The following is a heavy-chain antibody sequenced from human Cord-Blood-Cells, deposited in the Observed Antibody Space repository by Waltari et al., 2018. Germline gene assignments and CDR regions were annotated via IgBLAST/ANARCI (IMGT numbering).Heavy chain of an antibody. J-gene: IGHJ4*02. CDR1: GFTFSCSA. CDR3: TRHGTNWGYY. CDR2: IRSKANSYAT. D-gene: IGHD7-27*01. Sequence: EVQLVESGGGLVQPGGSLKLSCAASGFTFSCSALSWVRQASGKGLEWVGRIRSKANSYATAYAASVKGRFTISRDDSKNTAYLQMNSLKTEDTAVYYCTRHGTNWGYYWGQGTLVTVSS. V-gene: IGHV3-73*02.